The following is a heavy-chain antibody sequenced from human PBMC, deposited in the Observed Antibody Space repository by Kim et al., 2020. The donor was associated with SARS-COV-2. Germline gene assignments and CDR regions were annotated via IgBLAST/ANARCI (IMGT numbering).Heavy chain of an antibody. Sequence: GGSLRLSCAASGFTFSSYAMHWVRQAPGKGLEWVAVISYDGSNKYYADSVKGRFTISRDNSKNTLYLQMNSLRAEDTAVYYCVWDYLWFGESLWGQGTLVTVSS. D-gene: IGHD3-10*01. J-gene: IGHJ4*02. CDR1: GFTFSSYA. V-gene: IGHV3-30-3*01. CDR2: ISYDGSNK. CDR3: VWDYLWFGESL.